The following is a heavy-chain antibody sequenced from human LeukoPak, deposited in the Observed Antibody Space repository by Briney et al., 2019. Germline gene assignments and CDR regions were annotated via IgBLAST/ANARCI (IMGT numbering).Heavy chain of an antibody. CDR1: GFTFSSYW. CDR3: ARVGIAVAGPVYYFDY. Sequence: AGGSLRLSCAASGFTFSSYWMSWVRQAPGKGLEWVANIKQDGSEKYYVDSVKGRFTISRDNAKNSLYLQMNSLRAEDTAVYYCARVGIAVAGPVYYFDYWGQGTLVTVSS. D-gene: IGHD6-19*01. J-gene: IGHJ4*02. CDR2: IKQDGSEK. V-gene: IGHV3-7*01.